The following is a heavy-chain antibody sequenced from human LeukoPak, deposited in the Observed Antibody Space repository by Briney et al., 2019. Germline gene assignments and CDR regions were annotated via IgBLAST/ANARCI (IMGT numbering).Heavy chain of an antibody. CDR1: GGSISSSSYY. V-gene: IGHV4-39*01. CDR2: IYYSGST. J-gene: IGHJ5*02. D-gene: IGHD3-3*01. Sequence: SETLSLTCTVSGGSISSSSYYWGWIRQPPGKGLERIGSIYYSGSTYYNPSLKGRVTISVDTSKNQYSLKLSSVTAADTAVYYCARQDFWSRNWFDPWGQGTLVTVSS. CDR3: ARQDFWSRNWFDP.